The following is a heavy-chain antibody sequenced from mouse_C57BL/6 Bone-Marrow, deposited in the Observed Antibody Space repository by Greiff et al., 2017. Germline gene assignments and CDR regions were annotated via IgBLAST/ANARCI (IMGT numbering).Heavy chain of an antibody. V-gene: IGHV1-81*01. J-gene: IGHJ2*01. CDR1: GYTFTSYW. CDR2: IYPRSGST. CDR3: SRGFNGDLFLRR. D-gene: IGHD1-1*01. Sequence: VQLQQSGAELARPGASVKLSCKASGYTFTSYWISWVKQRTGQGLEWIGEIYPRSGSTYYNEKFKSKATLTVDQSSSTAYMELRSLTSADSAVYVCSRGFNGDLFLRRWGQGTTLTVSS.